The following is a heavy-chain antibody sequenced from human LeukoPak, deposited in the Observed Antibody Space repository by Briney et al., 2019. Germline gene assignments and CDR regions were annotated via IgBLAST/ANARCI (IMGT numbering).Heavy chain of an antibody. CDR2: ISSSSSTI. V-gene: IGHV3-48*01. CDR3: AKGSKEVLFTRDHYMDV. J-gene: IGHJ6*03. D-gene: IGHD3-3*01. CDR1: GFTFSSYS. Sequence: PGGSLRLSCAASGFTFSSYSMNWVRQAPGKGLEWVSYISSSSSTIYYADSVKGRSTISRDNAKNSLYLQMNSLRAEDTAVYYCAKGSKEVLFTRDHYMDVWGKGTTVTISS.